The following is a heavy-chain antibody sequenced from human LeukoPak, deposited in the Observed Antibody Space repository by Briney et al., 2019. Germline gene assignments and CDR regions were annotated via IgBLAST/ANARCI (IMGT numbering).Heavy chain of an antibody. CDR1: GFPFGSYA. D-gene: IGHD2-15*01. Sequence: GGSLRLSCAASGFPFGSYAMTWVRQAPGKGLESVSVITDGADTYYADSVKGRFTISRDNSQNTVHLQMDNLRADDTAVYYCAKKGAVVAAPFDSWGQGSLVTVSS. V-gene: IGHV3-23*01. CDR3: AKKGAVVAAPFDS. J-gene: IGHJ4*02. CDR2: ITDGADT.